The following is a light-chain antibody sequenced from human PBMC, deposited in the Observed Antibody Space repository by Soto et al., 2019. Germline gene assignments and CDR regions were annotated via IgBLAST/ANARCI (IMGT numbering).Light chain of an antibody. CDR1: RDVGSD. Sequence: AIQMPQSPSSLSASVAEKIIIRCRASRDVGSDVSWYQQKPGQAPKLLIYAASNLYTGVPSRFSGSRSGTEFTLTISSLQPEDFASYYCLQDYGDSWTFGQGTKVDIK. CDR3: LQDYGDSWT. CDR2: AAS. V-gene: IGKV1-6*01. J-gene: IGKJ1*01.